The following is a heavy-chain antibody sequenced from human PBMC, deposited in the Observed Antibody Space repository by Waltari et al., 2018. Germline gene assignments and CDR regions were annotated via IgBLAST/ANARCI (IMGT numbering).Heavy chain of an antibody. CDR3: ARGTDERWKPLGDLDY. D-gene: IGHD3-16*01. CDR2: INPNSGGT. V-gene: IGHV1-2*06. Sequence: QVQLVQSGAEVKKPGASVKVSCKASGYTFTGYYMHWVRQAPGQGLEWMGRINPNSGGTNYAQKFQGRVTMTRDTSISTAYMELSSVTAADTAVYYCARGTDERWKPLGDLDYWGQGTLVTVSS. CDR1: GYTFTGYY. J-gene: IGHJ4*02.